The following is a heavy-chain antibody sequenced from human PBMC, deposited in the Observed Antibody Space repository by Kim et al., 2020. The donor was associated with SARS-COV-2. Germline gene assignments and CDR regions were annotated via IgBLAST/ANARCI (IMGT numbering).Heavy chain of an antibody. CDR3: ARGRVGQKPGY. CDR2: IKQDGSEK. J-gene: IGHJ4*02. Sequence: GGSLRLSCAASGFTFSSYWMSWVRQAPGKGLEWVANIKQDGSEKYYVDSVKGRFTISRDNAKNSLYLQMNSLRAEDTAVYNCARGRVGQKPGYWGQGTLVTVSS. CDR1: GFTFSSYW. V-gene: IGHV3-7*01.